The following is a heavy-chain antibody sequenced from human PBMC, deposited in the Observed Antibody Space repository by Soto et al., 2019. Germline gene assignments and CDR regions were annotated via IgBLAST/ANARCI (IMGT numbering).Heavy chain of an antibody. V-gene: IGHV3-48*04. J-gene: IGHJ4*02. Sequence: GGSLRLSCVVSGFTFSDYSMVWVRQAPGKGLEWVSYIFVSSSPIYYADSVKGRFTVSRDNSQNSLFLLMNSLRAEDTAVYYCARDKDWAFDYWGQGTLDTVSS. CDR1: GFTFSDYS. CDR2: IFVSSSPI. D-gene: IGHD3-9*01. CDR3: ARDKDWAFDY.